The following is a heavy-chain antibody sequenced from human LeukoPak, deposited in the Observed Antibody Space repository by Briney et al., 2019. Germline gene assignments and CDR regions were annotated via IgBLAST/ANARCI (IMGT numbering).Heavy chain of an antibody. J-gene: IGHJ3*02. CDR2: IRYDGINK. CDR1: GFTFSTHG. V-gene: IGHV3-30*02. CDR3: AKEGDYYGSGSYRDGFDI. D-gene: IGHD3-10*01. Sequence: GGSLRLSCAASGFTFSTHGMHWVRQAPGKGLEWVAFIRYDGINKYYADSVKGRFTISRDSFKNTLYLQMNSLRPEDTAVYYCAKEGDYYGSGSYRDGFDIWGQGTRATVSS.